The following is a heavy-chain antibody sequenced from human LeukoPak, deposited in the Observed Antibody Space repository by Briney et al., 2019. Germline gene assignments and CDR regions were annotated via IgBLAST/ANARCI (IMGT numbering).Heavy chain of an antibody. CDR1: GFTFSSYS. V-gene: IGHV3-48*01. D-gene: IGHD3-3*01. CDR2: ISSSSSTI. J-gene: IGHJ5*02. Sequence: GGSLRLSCAASGFTFSSYSMNWVRQAPGKGLEGVSYISSSSSTIYYADSVKGRFTISRDNAKNSLYLQMNSLRAEDTAVYYCARSHVLRFLEWFPNYNWFDPWGQGTLVTVSS. CDR3: ARSHVLRFLEWFPNYNWFDP.